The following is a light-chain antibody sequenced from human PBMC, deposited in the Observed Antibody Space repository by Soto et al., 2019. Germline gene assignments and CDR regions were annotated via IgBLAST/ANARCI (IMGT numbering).Light chain of an antibody. J-gene: IGKJ1*01. CDR1: QSLVYSDGNTY. V-gene: IGKV2-30*01. CDR2: KVS. CDR3: MQGTHWPRT. Sequence: DVVMTQSPLSLPVTLGQPASISCRSRQSLVYSDGNTYLNWFQQRPGQSPRRLIYKVSNRDSGVPDRFSGSGSGTDFTLKISRVEAEDVGVYSCMQGTHWPRTFGQGTKVDIK.